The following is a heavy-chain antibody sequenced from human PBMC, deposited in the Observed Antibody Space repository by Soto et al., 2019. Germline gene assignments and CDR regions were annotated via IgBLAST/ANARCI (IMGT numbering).Heavy chain of an antibody. Sequence: PGESLKISCKGSGYSFTSYWIGWVRQMPGKGLEWMGIIYPGDSDTRYSPSFQGQVTISADKSISTAYLQWSSLKASDTAMYYCARRASIGELLYRNWFDPWGQGTLVTSPQ. CDR2: IYPGDSDT. D-gene: IGHD3-10*01. CDR3: ARRASIGELLYRNWFDP. V-gene: IGHV5-51*01. CDR1: GYSFTSYW. J-gene: IGHJ5*02.